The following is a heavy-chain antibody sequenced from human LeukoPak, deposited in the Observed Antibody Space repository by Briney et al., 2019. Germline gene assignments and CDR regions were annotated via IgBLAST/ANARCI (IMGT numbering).Heavy chain of an antibody. D-gene: IGHD1-26*01. CDR3: ARDYGFYSGLYFFDY. CDR1: GYTFTGHY. J-gene: IGHJ4*02. Sequence: ASVTVSCKASGYTFTGHYIHWVRQAPGQGLEWMGWINPNSGGTRYAQKFQGRVTMTRDTSISTAYMDLSRLRSDDTALYSCARDYGFYSGLYFFDYWGRGTLVTVSS. V-gene: IGHV1-2*02. CDR2: INPNSGGT.